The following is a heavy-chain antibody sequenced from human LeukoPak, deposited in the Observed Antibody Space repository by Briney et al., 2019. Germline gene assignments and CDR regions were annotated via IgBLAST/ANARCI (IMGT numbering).Heavy chain of an antibody. CDR3: AKPYRPPDTMIVVGYDY. D-gene: IGHD3-22*01. Sequence: GGSLRLSCAASGFTFTTYGMHWVRQAPGKGLEWVAVISYDGSNKYYADSVKGRFTISRDNSKNTLYLQMNSLRAEDTAVYYCAKPYRPPDTMIVVGYDYWGQGTLVTVSS. CDR2: ISYDGSNK. V-gene: IGHV3-30*18. CDR1: GFTFTTYG. J-gene: IGHJ4*02.